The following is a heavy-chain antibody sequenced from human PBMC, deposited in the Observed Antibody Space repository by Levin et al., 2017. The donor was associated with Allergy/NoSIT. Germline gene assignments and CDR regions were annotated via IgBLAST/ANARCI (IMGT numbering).Heavy chain of an antibody. CDR2: IYSDGST. Sequence: PGGSLRLSCAASGFTVRSSYMAWVRQAPGKGLEWVSVIYSDGSTYYTDSVTGRFTLSRDNSKNTLYLQMNSLRAEDSAVYYCARVIGGGYYFDYWGQGTLVTVSS. V-gene: IGHV3-53*01. CDR3: ARVIGGGYYFDY. D-gene: IGHD3-22*01. J-gene: IGHJ4*02. CDR1: GFTVRSSY.